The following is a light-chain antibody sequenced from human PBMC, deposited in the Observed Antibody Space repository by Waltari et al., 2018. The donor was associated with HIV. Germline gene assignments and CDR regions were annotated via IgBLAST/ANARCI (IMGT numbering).Light chain of an antibody. Sequence: EIVLTQSPATLSLSPGERATLSCRASQSVSSYLAGYQQKPGQAPRLLIYDASNRATGIPARFSGSGSGTDFTLTISSLEPEDFAVYYCQQRSNLFGPGTKVDIK. V-gene: IGKV3-11*01. CDR1: QSVSSY. J-gene: IGKJ3*01. CDR2: DAS. CDR3: QQRSNL.